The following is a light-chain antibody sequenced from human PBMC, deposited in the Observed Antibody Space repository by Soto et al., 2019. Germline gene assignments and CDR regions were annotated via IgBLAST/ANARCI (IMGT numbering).Light chain of an antibody. Sequence: EIVLTQSPAALSVSPGERATLSCWASQSVGSTLNWYQQKPGQAPRLLIYDTSIRATGIPARFSGSGSGTEFTLTIASLQSEDFAVYYCQHYGTSLTFGGGTKVEIK. CDR3: QHYGTSLT. CDR2: DTS. J-gene: IGKJ4*01. V-gene: IGKV3-15*01. CDR1: QSVGST.